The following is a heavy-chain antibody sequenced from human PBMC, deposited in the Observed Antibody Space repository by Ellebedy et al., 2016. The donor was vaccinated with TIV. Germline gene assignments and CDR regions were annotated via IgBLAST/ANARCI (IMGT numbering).Heavy chain of an antibody. D-gene: IGHD2-21*02. J-gene: IGHJ3*02. CDR3: ARLVVTAIHDAFDI. CDR2: VSYSGST. V-gene: IGHV4-59*08. Sequence: ESLKISCTVSGGSISSHYWSWIRQPPGRGLEWIGYVSYSGSTNYNPSLKRRVSMSLDTSKSQFSLKLSSVTAADTAVYYCARLVVTAIHDAFDIWGQGTMVTVSS. CDR1: GGSISSHY.